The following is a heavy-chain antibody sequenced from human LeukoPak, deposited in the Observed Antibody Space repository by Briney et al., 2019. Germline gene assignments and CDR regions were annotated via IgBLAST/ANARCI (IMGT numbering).Heavy chain of an antibody. V-gene: IGHV4-34*01. CDR2: INHTGST. D-gene: IGHD5-12*01. CDR1: GGSFSGYY. J-gene: IGHJ3*02. CDR3: ATHRRSGSGGSENAFEI. Sequence: SETLSLTCAVYGGSFSGYYWSWIRQPPGKGLEWIGEINHTGSTNYNPSLKSRVTISVHTSKNQFSLKLSSVTAADTAIYYCATHRRSGSGGSENAFEIWGQGTMVTVSS.